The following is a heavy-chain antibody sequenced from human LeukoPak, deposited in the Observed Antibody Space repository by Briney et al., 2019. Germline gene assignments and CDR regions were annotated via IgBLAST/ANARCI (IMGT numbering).Heavy chain of an antibody. CDR3: ARMYYDFWSGYYSPFDY. J-gene: IGHJ4*02. CDR2: MNPNSGNT. V-gene: IGHV1-8*01. CDR1: GYTFTSYD. D-gene: IGHD3-3*01. Sequence: ASVKVSCKASGYTFTSYDINWVRRATGQGLEWMGWMNPNSGNTGYAQKFQGRVTMTRNTSISTAYMELSSLRSEDTAVYYCARMYYDFWSGYYSPFDYWGQGTLVTVSS.